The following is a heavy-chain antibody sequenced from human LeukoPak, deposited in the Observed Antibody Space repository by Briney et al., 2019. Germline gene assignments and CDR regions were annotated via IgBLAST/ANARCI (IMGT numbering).Heavy chain of an antibody. CDR2: INPSGGST. V-gene: IGHV1-46*01. D-gene: IGHD3-22*01. J-gene: IGHJ4*02. Sequence: ASVKVSCKASGYTFTSYYMHWVRQALGQGLEWMGIINPSGGSTSYAQKFQGRVTMTRDTSTSTAYMELSSLRSEDTAVYYCARSINYYDSSGPTDYWGQGTLVTVSS. CDR1: GYTFTSYY. CDR3: ARSINYYDSSGPTDY.